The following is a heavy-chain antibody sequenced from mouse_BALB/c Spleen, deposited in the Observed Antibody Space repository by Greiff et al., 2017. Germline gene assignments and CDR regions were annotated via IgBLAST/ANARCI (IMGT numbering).Heavy chain of an antibody. J-gene: IGHJ2*01. CDR1: GYSFTSYW. Sequence: QVHVKQSGPQLVRPGASVKISCKASGYSFTSYWMHWVKQRPGQGLEWIGMIDPSDSETRLNQKFKDKATLTVDKSSSTAYMQLSSPTSEDSAVYYCARFSSGYRYFDYWGQGTTLTVSS. D-gene: IGHD3-1*01. CDR2: IDPSDSET. CDR3: ARFSSGYRYFDY. V-gene: IGHV1S127*01.